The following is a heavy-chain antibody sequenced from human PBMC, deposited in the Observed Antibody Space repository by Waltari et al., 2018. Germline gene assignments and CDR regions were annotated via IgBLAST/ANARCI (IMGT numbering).Heavy chain of an antibody. V-gene: IGHV1-2*06. J-gene: IGHJ3*02. CDR3: ARVIAIPDDAFDI. Sequence: QVQLVQSGAEVKKPGASVKVSCKASGYTFTGYYMHWVRQAPGQGLEWMGRIKPNIGGTNYAQKFQGRVTMTRDTSISTAYMELSRLRSDDTAVYYCARVIAIPDDAFDIWGQGTMVTVSS. CDR1: GYTFTGYY. CDR2: IKPNIGGT. D-gene: IGHD2-21*01.